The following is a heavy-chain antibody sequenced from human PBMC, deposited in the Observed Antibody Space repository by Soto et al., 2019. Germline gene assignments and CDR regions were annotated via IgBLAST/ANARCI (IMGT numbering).Heavy chain of an antibody. Sequence: QLVESGGGLVQPGGSLRLSCAASEFTFNTYDMNQVPQAPGKGLEWITYINSGGKTIYYADSVEGRFTVSRDNAKRSLYLQMNNRKTEDPAVYFCASTAVQSSGWYDWGQGTLVYVSS. J-gene: IGHJ4*02. CDR2: INSGGKTI. CDR3: ASTAVQSSGWYD. D-gene: IGHD6-13*01. CDR1: EFTFNTYD. V-gene: IGHV3-48*03.